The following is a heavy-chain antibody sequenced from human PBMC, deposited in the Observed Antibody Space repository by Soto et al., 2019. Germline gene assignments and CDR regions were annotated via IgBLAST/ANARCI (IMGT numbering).Heavy chain of an antibody. V-gene: IGHV4-34*01. CDR3: AAEPQGAHSSSDAFAI. Sequence: SETLSLTCAVYGGSFSGYYWSWIRQPPGKGLEWIGEINHSGSTNYNPSLKSRVTISVDTSKNQFSLKLSSVTAADTAVYYCAAEPQGAHSSSDAFAIWGQGTMVTVSS. D-gene: IGHD6-6*01. CDR1: GGSFSGYY. CDR2: INHSGST. J-gene: IGHJ3*02.